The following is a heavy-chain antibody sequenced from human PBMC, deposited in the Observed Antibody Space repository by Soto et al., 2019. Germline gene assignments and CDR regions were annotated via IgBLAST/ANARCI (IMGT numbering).Heavy chain of an antibody. V-gene: IGHV4-4*07. CDR1: GASISGFY. CDR3: VRDGTKTLRDWFDP. D-gene: IGHD1-1*01. J-gene: IGHJ5*02. Sequence: PSETLSLTCTVSGASISGFYWSWIRKSAGKGLEWIGRIYATGTTDYNPSLKSRVMMSVDTSKQQFSLKLRSVTAADTAVYYCVRDGTKTLRDWFDPWGQGMSVTVSS. CDR2: IYATGTT.